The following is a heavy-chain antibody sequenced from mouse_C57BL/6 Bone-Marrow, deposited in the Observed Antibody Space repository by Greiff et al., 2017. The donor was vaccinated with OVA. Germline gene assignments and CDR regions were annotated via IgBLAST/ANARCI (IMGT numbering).Heavy chain of an antibody. CDR2: INPGSGGT. D-gene: IGHD1-1*01. V-gene: IGHV1-54*01. J-gene: IGHJ1*03. CDR1: GYAFTNYL. CDR3: ARRRYYYGSSYEYFDV. Sequence: QVQLQQSGAELVRPGPSVKVSCKASGYAFTNYLIEWVKQRPGQGLEWIGVINPGSGGTNYNEKFKGKATLTADKSSSTAYMQLSSLTSEDSAVYFCARRRYYYGSSYEYFDVWGTGTTVTVSS.